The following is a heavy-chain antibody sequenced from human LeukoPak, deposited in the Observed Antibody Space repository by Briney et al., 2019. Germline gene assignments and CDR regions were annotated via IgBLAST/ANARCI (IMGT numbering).Heavy chain of an antibody. D-gene: IGHD3-22*01. CDR3: AKDFRWSQWLLLYYFDY. Sequence: PGGSLRLSCAASGFTFSSYAMSWVRQAPGKGLEWVSAISGSGGSTYYADSVKGRFTISRDNSKNTLYLQMNSLRAEDTAVYYCAKDFRWSQWLLLYYFDYWGQGTLVTVSS. J-gene: IGHJ4*02. CDR2: ISGSGGST. V-gene: IGHV3-23*01. CDR1: GFTFSSYA.